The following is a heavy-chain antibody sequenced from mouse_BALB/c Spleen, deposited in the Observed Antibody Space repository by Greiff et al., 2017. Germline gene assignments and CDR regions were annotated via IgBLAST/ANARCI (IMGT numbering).Heavy chain of an antibody. D-gene: IGHD2-10*02. Sequence: AASGFDFSRYWMSWVRQAPGKGLEWIGEINPDSSTINYTPSLKDKFIISRDNAKNTLYLQMSKVRSEDTALYYCARRQYGNYGFAYWGQGTLVTVSA. CDR1: GFDFSRYW. V-gene: IGHV4-1*02. CDR2: INPDSSTI. J-gene: IGHJ3*01. CDR3: ARRQYGNYGFAY.